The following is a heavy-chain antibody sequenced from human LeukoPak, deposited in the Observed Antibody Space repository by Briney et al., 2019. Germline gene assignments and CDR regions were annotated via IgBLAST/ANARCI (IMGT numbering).Heavy chain of an antibody. CDR3: ARPFAAAGVDY. V-gene: IGHV5-51*01. D-gene: IGHD6-13*01. J-gene: IGHJ4*02. CDR2: IYPGDSDT. CDR1: GYSFSSNW. Sequence: GASLKISCKGSGYSFSSNWIGWVRQMPGKGLEWMGIIYPGDSDTRYSPSFQGQVTISADKSISTAYLQWSSLKASDTAMYYCARPFAAAGVDYWGQGTLVTVSS.